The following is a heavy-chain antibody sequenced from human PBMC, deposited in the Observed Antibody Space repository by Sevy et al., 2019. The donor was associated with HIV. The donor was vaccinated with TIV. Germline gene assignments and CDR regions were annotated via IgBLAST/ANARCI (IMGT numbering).Heavy chain of an antibody. D-gene: IGHD3-22*01. Sequence: SETLSLTCTVSGGSISSYCWSWIRQPAGKGLEWIGRIYTSGSTNYNPSLKSRVTMSVDTSKNQFSLKLSSVTAADTAVYYCARDSRDDSSGSNFDYWGQGTLVTVSS. CDR3: ARDSRDDSSGSNFDY. CDR1: GGSISSYC. V-gene: IGHV4-4*07. CDR2: IYTSGST. J-gene: IGHJ4*02.